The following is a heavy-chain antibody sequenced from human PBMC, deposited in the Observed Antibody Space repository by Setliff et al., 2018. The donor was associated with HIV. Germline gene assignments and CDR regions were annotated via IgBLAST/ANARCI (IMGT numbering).Heavy chain of an antibody. CDR3: SRQTWEYYDTLTGYYRSPKNFDS. J-gene: IGHJ4*02. CDR1: GGSINRSNYY. CDR2: ISYTGST. Sequence: SETLSLTCTVPGGSINRSNYYWGWIRQPPGKGLEWIGTISYTGSTYYDPSLKSRVTISLDTSKNQFFLKLSSVTAPDTAIYYCSRQTWEYYDTLTGYYRSPKNFDSWGQGTLVTVSS. V-gene: IGHV4-39*01. D-gene: IGHD3-9*01.